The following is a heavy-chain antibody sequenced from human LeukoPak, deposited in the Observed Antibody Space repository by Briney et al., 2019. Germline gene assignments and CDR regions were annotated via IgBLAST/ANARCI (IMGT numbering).Heavy chain of an antibody. CDR2: ISSSSSYI. CDR3: ARDKPQTYDILTGYFSHFDY. CDR1: GFTFSSYS. D-gene: IGHD3-9*01. J-gene: IGHJ4*02. V-gene: IGHV3-21*01. Sequence: GRSLRLSCAASGFTFSSYSMNWVRQAPGKGLEWVSSISSSSSYIYYADSVKGRFTISRDNAKNSLYLQMNSLRAEDTAVYYCARDKPQTYDILTGYFSHFDYWGQGTLVTVSS.